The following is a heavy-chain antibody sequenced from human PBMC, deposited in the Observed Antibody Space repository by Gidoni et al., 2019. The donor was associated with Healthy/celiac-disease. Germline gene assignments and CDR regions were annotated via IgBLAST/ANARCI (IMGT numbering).Heavy chain of an antibody. CDR3: ARVSSLWFGEDNWFDP. J-gene: IGHJ5*02. Sequence: EVQLVESGGGSVQPGGSLRLSCAASGFTFSSSAMHWVRQAPGKGLEYVSAISSNGGSTYYANSVKGRFTISRDNSKNTLYLQMGSLRAEDMAVYYCARVSSLWFGEDNWFDPWGQGTLVTVSS. D-gene: IGHD3-10*01. CDR2: ISSNGGST. V-gene: IGHV3-64*01. CDR1: GFTFSSSA.